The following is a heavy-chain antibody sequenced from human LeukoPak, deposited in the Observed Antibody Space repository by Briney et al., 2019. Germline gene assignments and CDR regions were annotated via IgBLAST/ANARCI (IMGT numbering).Heavy chain of an antibody. J-gene: IGHJ4*02. CDR3: ARVTLGYDGRVYYPATFDY. Sequence: GGSLRLSCTVSGLTISSNYMSWVRQAPGKGLEWVSIIYTGGSTFYANSVRGRFNISRGSSQNTLYLQVESLRADDAAVYYCARVTLGYDGRVYYPATFDYWGQGTLVTVSA. V-gene: IGHV3-53*01. CDR2: IYTGGST. D-gene: IGHD3-22*01. CDR1: GLTISSNY.